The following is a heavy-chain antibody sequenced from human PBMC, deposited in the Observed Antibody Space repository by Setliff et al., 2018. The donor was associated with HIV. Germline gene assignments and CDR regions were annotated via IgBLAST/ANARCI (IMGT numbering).Heavy chain of an antibody. CDR3: ARHVRGGDMRRSFDF. J-gene: IGHJ4*02. CDR1: GYSISSGYY. CDR2: IYHSGNT. V-gene: IGHV4-38-2*01. D-gene: IGHD2-21*01. Sequence: LSLTCAVSGYSISSGYYWGWIRQSPGKGLEWIGSIYHSGNTYYNPSLKSRVTMSVDTSKNHFSLRLNSVTATDTAVYYCARHVRGGDMRRSFDFWGQGTLVTVSS.